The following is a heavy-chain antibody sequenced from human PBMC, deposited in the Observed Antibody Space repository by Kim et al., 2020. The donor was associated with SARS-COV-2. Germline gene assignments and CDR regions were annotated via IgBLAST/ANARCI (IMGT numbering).Heavy chain of an antibody. D-gene: IGHD1-1*01. CDR3: KTLSTGWNAPDY. V-gene: IGHV3-49*03. CDR2: IRKNAYHGAT. CDR1: GFAFGEYA. J-gene: IGHJ4*02. Sequence: GRSLRLSCTTSGFAFGEYAMGWFRQAPGKGLEWVAFIRKNAYHGATQYAASVRGRFTISRDDSKSVAYLQMDSLKTDDTAVYFCKTLSTGWNAPDYWGQG.